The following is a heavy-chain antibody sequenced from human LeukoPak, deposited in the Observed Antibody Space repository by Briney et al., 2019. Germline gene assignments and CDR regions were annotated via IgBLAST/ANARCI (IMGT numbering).Heavy chain of an antibody. CDR3: ARYLTATDAFDI. V-gene: IGHV4-59*08. CDR2: IYYSGST. D-gene: IGHD2-8*01. CDR1: GGSISSYY. Sequence: SETLSLTCTVSGGSISSYYWSWIRQPPGKGLEWIGYIYYSGSTNYNPSLKSRVTISVDTSKNQFSLKLSSVTAADTAVYYCARYLTATDAFDIWGQGTVVTVSS. J-gene: IGHJ3*02.